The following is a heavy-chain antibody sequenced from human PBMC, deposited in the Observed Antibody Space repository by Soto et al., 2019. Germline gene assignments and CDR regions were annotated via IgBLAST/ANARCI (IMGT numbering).Heavy chain of an antibody. CDR1: GFTFSSYA. CDR3: AKDSSYYDSSGYSNYYYYGMDV. J-gene: IGHJ6*02. Sequence: GGSLRLSCAASGFTFSSYAMSWVRQAPGKGLEWVSAISGSGGSTYYADSVKGRFTISRDNTKNTLYLQMNSLRAEDTAVYYCAKDSSYYDSSGYSNYYYYGMDVWGQGTTVTVSS. CDR2: ISGSGGST. V-gene: IGHV3-23*01. D-gene: IGHD3-22*01.